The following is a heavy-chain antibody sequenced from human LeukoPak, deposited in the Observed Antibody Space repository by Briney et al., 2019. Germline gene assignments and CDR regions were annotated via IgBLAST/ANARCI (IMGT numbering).Heavy chain of an antibody. CDR3: ARDRRERRDGYNYWGALEM. D-gene: IGHD5-12*01. CDR1: GITFSTYA. CDR2: ISGSAAST. Sequence: PGGSLRLSCAASGITFSTYAMNWVRQAPGKGLEWVSVISGSAASTSYADSVKGRFTISRDNSRNTLYLQMNNLRAEDTAVYYCARDRRERRDGYNYWGALEMWGQGTMVTVSS. J-gene: IGHJ3*02. V-gene: IGHV3-23*01.